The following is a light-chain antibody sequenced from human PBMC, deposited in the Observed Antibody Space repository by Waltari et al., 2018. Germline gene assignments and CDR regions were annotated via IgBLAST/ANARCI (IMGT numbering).Light chain of an antibody. V-gene: IGKV1D-12*01. CDR2: AAS. J-gene: IGKJ5*01. CDR3: QQGNSFPT. Sequence: DIQMTQSPSSVSASVGDRVTITCRASQGIRSWLAWYQQKPGKAPKLLIHAASSLQSGVPSRFSGCGSGTYFTLTISSLQPEDFATYYCQQGNSFPTFGQGTRLEIK. CDR1: QGIRSW.